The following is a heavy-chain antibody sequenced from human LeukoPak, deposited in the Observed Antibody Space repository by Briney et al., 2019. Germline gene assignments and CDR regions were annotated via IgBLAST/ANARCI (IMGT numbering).Heavy chain of an antibody. CDR2: IKQDGSEK. D-gene: IGHD2-2*03. CDR3: ARDDGYCSSTSCYGYYNGMDV. V-gene: IGHV3-7*03. J-gene: IGHJ6*04. Sequence: PGGSLRLSCAASGFTFSSYWMSWVRQAPGKGLEWVANIKQDGSEKYYVDSVKGRFTISRDNAKNSLYLQMNSLRAEDTAVYYCARDDGYCSSTSCYGYYNGMDVWGKGTTVTVSS. CDR1: GFTFSSYW.